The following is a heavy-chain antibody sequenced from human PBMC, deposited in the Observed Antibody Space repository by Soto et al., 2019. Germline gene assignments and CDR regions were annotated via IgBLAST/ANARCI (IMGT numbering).Heavy chain of an antibody. CDR3: ARDRRGDTAMVAALYGMDV. Sequence: GGSLRLSCAASGFTFSSYAMSWVRQAPGKGLEWVSAISGSGGSTYYADSVKGRFTISRDNSKNTLYLQMNSLRAEDTAVYYCARDRRGDTAMVAALYGMDVWGQGTTVTVSS. CDR2: ISGSGGST. CDR1: GFTFSSYA. J-gene: IGHJ6*02. D-gene: IGHD5-18*01. V-gene: IGHV3-23*01.